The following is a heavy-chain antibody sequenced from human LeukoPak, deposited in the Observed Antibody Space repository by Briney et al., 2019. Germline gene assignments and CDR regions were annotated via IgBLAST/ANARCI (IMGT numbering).Heavy chain of an antibody. Sequence: PGRSLRLSCAASGFTFSLYAMHWVRQAPGKGLEWVALIWYDGSKKYYADSVEGRFTISRDNSKNTLYLQMNSLRAEDTAVYYCAKVGYGPSNWGQGTLVTVSS. V-gene: IGHV3-33*06. CDR3: AKVGYGPSN. D-gene: IGHD5-18*01. CDR2: IWYDGSKK. CDR1: GFTFSLYA. J-gene: IGHJ4*02.